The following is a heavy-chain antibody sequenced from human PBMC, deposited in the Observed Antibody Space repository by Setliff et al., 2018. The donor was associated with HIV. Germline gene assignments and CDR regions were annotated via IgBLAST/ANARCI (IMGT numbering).Heavy chain of an antibody. V-gene: IGHV4-59*08. J-gene: IGHJ4*02. Sequence: SETLSLTCTVSGGSISSYYWSWIRQPPGKGLELIGYIYYSGTTNYNHSLKSRVTISVDTSKNQFSLKLSSVTAADTAVYYCASHVGYSSSSLDYWGQGTLVTVSS. CDR2: IYYSGTT. CDR1: GGSISSYY. CDR3: ASHVGYSSSSLDY. D-gene: IGHD6-6*01.